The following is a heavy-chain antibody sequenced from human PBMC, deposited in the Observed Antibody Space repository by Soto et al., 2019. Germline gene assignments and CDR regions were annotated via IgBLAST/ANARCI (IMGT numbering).Heavy chain of an antibody. Sequence: SETLSLTCTVSGGSISSYYWSWIRQPPGKGLEWIGYIYYSGSTNYNPSLKSRVTISVDTSKNQFSLKLSSVTAADTAVYYCARIIKHCSSTSCYSYYFDYWGQGTLVTVSS. CDR3: ARIIKHCSSTSCYSYYFDY. D-gene: IGHD2-2*01. CDR1: GGSISSYY. J-gene: IGHJ4*02. CDR2: IYYSGST. V-gene: IGHV4-59*01.